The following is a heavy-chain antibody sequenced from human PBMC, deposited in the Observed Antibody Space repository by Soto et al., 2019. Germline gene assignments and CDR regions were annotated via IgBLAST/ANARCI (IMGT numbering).Heavy chain of an antibody. CDR2: IIPIFGTA. Sequence: SVKVSCKSSGGTFSSYAISWVRRAPGQGLEWMGGIIPIFGTANYAQKFQGRVTITADESTSTAYMELSSLRSEDTAVYYCARGPNYYDSSGYYYDDWGQGTLVTVAS. J-gene: IGHJ4*02. CDR3: ARGPNYYDSSGYYYDD. CDR1: GGTFSSYA. V-gene: IGHV1-69*13. D-gene: IGHD3-22*01.